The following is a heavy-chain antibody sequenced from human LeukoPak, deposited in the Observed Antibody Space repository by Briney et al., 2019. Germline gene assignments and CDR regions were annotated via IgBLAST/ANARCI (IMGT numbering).Heavy chain of an antibody. CDR3: AKGGKWDVTPFDY. CDR2: ISGGGGST. D-gene: IGHD1-26*01. CDR1: GFTFTGYS. Sequence: GGSLRLSCAASGFTFTGYSMNWVRQAPGKGLEWVSTISGGGGSTYYADSVKGRFTISRDNSKNTLYLQVNSLKAEDTAVYYCAKGGKWDVTPFDYWGQGTLVTVSS. V-gene: IGHV3-23*01. J-gene: IGHJ4*02.